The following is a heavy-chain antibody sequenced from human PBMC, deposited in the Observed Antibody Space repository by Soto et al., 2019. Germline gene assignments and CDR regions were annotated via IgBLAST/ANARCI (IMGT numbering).Heavy chain of an antibody. CDR2: IYPGDSDT. D-gene: IGHD3-22*01. CDR1: GYKPSTWHNFTSYW. Sequence: GESLKISCKGSGYKPSTWHNFTSYWIAWVRQMPGEGLEWMGIIYPGDSDTRYSPSFQGQVSISVDKSISTAYLRWSSLKASDTAIYYCVRPHIPSSSSGYDYPFDFWGQGTQVPVSP. J-gene: IGHJ4*02. V-gene: IGHV5-51*01. CDR3: VRPHIPSSSSGYDYPFDF.